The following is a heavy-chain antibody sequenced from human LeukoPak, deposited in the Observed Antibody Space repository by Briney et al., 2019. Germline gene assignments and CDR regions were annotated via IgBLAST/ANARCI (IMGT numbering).Heavy chain of an antibody. CDR1: GFTFSSYD. J-gene: IGHJ5*02. Sequence: GGSLRLSCAASGFTFSSYDMSWVRQAPGKGLEWVSAISGSGGSTYYADSVKGRFTISRDNSKNTLYLQMNSLRAEDTAVYYCAKDYDFWSGYPLGSNWFDPWGQGTLVTVSS. D-gene: IGHD3-3*01. CDR2: ISGSGGST. CDR3: AKDYDFWSGYPLGSNWFDP. V-gene: IGHV3-23*01.